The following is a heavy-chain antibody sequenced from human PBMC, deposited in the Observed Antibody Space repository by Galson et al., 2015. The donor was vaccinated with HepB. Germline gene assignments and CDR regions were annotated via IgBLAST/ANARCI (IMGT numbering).Heavy chain of an antibody. V-gene: IGHV6-1*01. CDR3: AREPVDYDFWRGESIYYGMDV. J-gene: IGHJ6*02. CDR1: GDSVASSSAT. Sequence: CAISGDSVASSSATWNWIRQSPSRGLEWLGRTYFRSKWYHDYAVSVKSRMTINADTSKNQFSLQLNSVTPEDTAVYYCAREPVDYDFWRGESIYYGMDVWGQGTTVTVSS. D-gene: IGHD3-3*01. CDR2: TYFRSKWYH.